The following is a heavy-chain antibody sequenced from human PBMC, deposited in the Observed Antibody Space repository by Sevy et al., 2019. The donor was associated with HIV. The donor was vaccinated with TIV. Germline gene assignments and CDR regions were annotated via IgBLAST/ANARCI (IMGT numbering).Heavy chain of an antibody. V-gene: IGHV1-8*02. CDR3: ARVSGWHLRYGLDV. CDR1: GFNFRSYD. D-gene: IGHD6-19*01. Sequence: ASVKVSCKASGFNFRSYDIYWVRQAPGQGLEWMGWMNTNTGNTGFAQKFQGRVTMTRNSSISTAYMELSNLRSEDTAVYYGARVSGWHLRYGLDVWGQGTTVTVSS. J-gene: IGHJ6*02. CDR2: MNTNTGNT.